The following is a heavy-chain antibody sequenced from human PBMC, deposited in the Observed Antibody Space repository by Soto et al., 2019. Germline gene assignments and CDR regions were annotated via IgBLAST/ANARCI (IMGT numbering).Heavy chain of an antibody. Sequence: GGSLRLSCAASGFTFSSYSMNWVRQAPGKGLEWVGFIRSKAYGGTTEYAASVKGRFTISRDDSKSIAYLQMNSLKTEDTAVYYCTRDDTYDFWSGYYSDYYYYGMDVWGQGTTVTVSS. CDR3: TRDDTYDFWSGYYSDYYYYGMDV. D-gene: IGHD3-3*01. J-gene: IGHJ6*02. V-gene: IGHV3-49*04. CDR1: GFTFSSYS. CDR2: IRSKAYGGTT.